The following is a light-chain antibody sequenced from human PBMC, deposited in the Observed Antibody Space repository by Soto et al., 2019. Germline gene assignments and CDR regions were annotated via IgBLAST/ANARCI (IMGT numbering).Light chain of an antibody. CDR1: QSVSSSY. Sequence: EIVLTQSPGTLSLSPGERATLSCRASQSVSSSYLAWYQQKPGQAPRLLIYGTSTRATGIPARFSGSGSGTEFTLTINNLQSEDFAVYYCQQYNQWPPLTFGGGTKVDIK. J-gene: IGKJ4*01. CDR3: QQYNQWPPLT. CDR2: GTS. V-gene: IGKV3-15*01.